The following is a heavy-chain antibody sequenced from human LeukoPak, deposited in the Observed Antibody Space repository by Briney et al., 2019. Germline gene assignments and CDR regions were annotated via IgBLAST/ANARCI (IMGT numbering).Heavy chain of an antibody. D-gene: IGHD3-22*01. J-gene: IGHJ4*02. CDR1: GFTFSSYE. CDR3: ARDAPYYYDSSGYYFSFDY. CDR2: ISSSGSTI. V-gene: IGHV3-48*03. Sequence: GGSLRLPCAASGFTFSSYEMNWVRQAPGKGLEWVSYISSSGSTIYYADSVKGRFTISRDNAKNSLYRQMNSQRAEDTAVYYCARDAPYYYDSSGYYFSFDYWGQGTLVTVSS.